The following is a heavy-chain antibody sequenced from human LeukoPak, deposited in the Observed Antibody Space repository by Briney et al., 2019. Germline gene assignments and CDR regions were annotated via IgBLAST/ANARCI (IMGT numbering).Heavy chain of an antibody. CDR1: GYSISSGYY. J-gene: IGHJ5*02. CDR3: ARQAMVRGVINWFDP. CDR2: IYHSGST. V-gene: IGHV4-38-2*01. Sequence: SETLSLTCAVSGYSISSGYYWGWIRPPPGKGLEWIGSIYHSGSTYYNPSLKSRVTISVDTSKNQFSLKLSSVTAADTAVYYCARQAMVRGVINWFDPWGQGTLVTVSS. D-gene: IGHD3-10*01.